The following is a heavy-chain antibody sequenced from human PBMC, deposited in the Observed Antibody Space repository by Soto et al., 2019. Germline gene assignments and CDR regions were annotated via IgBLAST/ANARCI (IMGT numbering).Heavy chain of an antibody. Sequence: SVKVSCKASGFTLTSSAVQWVRQARGQRLEWIGWIVVGSGNTNYAQKFQGRVTMTRDTSTSTVYMELSSLRSEDTAVYYCARRGGTYYYYGMDVWGQGTTVTVSS. J-gene: IGHJ6*02. CDR2: IVVGSGNT. CDR1: GFTLTSSA. CDR3: ARRGGTYYYYGMDV. V-gene: IGHV1-58*01. D-gene: IGHD1-1*01.